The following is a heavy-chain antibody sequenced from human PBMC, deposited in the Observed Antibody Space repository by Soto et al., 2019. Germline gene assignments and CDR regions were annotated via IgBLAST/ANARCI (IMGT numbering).Heavy chain of an antibody. CDR2: INIGSGNT. D-gene: IGHD2-21*02. V-gene: IGHV1-3*04. CDR1: GHAFSSYA. CDR3: ARDGGDCGYRLIYYYYIGLDV. Sequence: ASVKVSCKASGHAFSSYAMHWVRQAPGQGLEWMGWINIGSGNTEYSQNFQDRITITRDTSASTVYMELSSLRSEDTAVYYCARDGGDCGYRLIYYYYIGLDVWGQGTTVTVSS. J-gene: IGHJ6*02.